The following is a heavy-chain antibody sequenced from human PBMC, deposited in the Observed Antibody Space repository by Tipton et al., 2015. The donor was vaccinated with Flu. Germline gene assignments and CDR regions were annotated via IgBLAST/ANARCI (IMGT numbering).Heavy chain of an antibody. D-gene: IGHD5-12*01. CDR1: GGSISSYY. CDR3: ARGGLVATMRLGLYGMDV. J-gene: IGHJ6*02. CDR2: IYYSGST. Sequence: LRLSCTVSGGSISSYYWSWIRQPPEKGLEWIGYIYYSGSTNYNPSLKSRVTISVDTSKNQFSLKLSSVTAADTAVYYCARGGLVATMRLGLYGMDVWGQGTTVTVSS. V-gene: IGHV4-59*01.